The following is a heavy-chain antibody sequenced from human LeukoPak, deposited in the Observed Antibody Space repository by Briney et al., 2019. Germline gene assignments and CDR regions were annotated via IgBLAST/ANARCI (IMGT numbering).Heavy chain of an antibody. CDR2: ISGSGGST. CDR3: AKDQGGSSWVRYYGMDV. J-gene: IGHJ6*04. V-gene: IGHV3-23*01. D-gene: IGHD6-13*01. CDR1: GFPFSIYY. Sequence: GGSLRLSCAASGFPFSIYYMTWVRQAPGKGLEWVSAISGSGGSTYYAASVKGRFTISRDNSKNTLYLQMNSLRAEDTAVYYCAKDQGGSSWVRYYGMDVWGKGTTVTVSS.